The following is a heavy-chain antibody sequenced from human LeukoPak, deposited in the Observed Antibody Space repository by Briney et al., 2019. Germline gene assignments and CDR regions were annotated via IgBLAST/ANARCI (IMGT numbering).Heavy chain of an antibody. CDR3: ARDPDRVARNFDY. J-gene: IGHJ4*02. D-gene: IGHD5-12*01. CDR1: GDSVSINSAA. Sequence: SPTLSLTFAISGDSVSINSAAWNWIRQSPSRGLEWLGRTYYRSKWYNDYAVSVKSRITINPDTSKNQFSPQLNSVTPEDTAVYYCARDPDRVARNFDYWGQGTLVTVSS. V-gene: IGHV6-1*01. CDR2: TYYRSKWYN.